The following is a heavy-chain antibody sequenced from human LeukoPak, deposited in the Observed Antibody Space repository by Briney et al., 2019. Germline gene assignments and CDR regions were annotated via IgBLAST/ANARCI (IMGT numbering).Heavy chain of an antibody. CDR3: AKDRIKDGYNDY. J-gene: IGHJ4*02. Sequence: PGGSLRLSCAGSRFTFSTYALSWVRQAPGQGLEWVSTISGITDGTYYADSVKGRVTISRDNSKNTLYLQMNSLRAEDTAVYYCAKDRIKDGYNDYWGQGTLVTVSS. D-gene: IGHD5-24*01. CDR1: RFTFSTYA. CDR2: ISGITDGT. V-gene: IGHV3-23*01.